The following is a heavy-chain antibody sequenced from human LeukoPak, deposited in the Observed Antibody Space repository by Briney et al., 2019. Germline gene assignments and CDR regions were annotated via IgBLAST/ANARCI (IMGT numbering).Heavy chain of an antibody. V-gene: IGHV1-18*04. J-gene: IGHJ6*04. Sequence: ASVKVSCKASGYTFTSYGISWVRQAPGQGLEWMGWISAYNGNTNYAQKLQGRVTMTTDTSTSTAYMELRSPRSDDTAVYYCARDACPYSSSCHMDVWGKGTTVTVSS. D-gene: IGHD6-13*01. CDR3: ARDACPYSSSCHMDV. CDR2: ISAYNGNT. CDR1: GYTFTSYG.